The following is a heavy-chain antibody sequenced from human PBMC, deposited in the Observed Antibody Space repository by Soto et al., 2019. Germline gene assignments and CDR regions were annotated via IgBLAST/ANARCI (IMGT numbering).Heavy chain of an antibody. CDR2: INSNTGGT. CDR3: ARESVVTGTHHFDS. Sequence: ASVKVSCKASGYTFKDYYMHWVRQAPGQGLEWMGWINSNTGGTNYAQKFQGRVTMTRDTSISTAYMELSRLRPDDTAVYYCARESVVTGTHHFDSWGQGTMVTVSS. D-gene: IGHD1-7*01. CDR1: GYTFKDYY. J-gene: IGHJ4*02. V-gene: IGHV1-2*02.